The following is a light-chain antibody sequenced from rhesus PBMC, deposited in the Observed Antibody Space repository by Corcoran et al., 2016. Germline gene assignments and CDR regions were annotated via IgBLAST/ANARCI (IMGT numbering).Light chain of an antibody. Sequence: EIVMTQSPATLSLSPGERATLSCRASQRVGSTVAWYQQKHGQAPRLLIYYAYSRATGITDRFSGSWSGTECTLTISSLDPEDVGVYYCQKYNDWPWTFGQGTKVEIK. V-gene: IGKV3-42*02. J-gene: IGKJ1*01. CDR2: YAY. CDR1: QRVGST. CDR3: QKYNDWPWT.